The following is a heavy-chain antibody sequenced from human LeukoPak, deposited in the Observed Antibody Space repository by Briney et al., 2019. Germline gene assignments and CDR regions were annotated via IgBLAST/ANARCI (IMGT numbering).Heavy chain of an antibody. Sequence: NPGGSLRLSCAASGFTFSDYYMSWIRQAPGKGLEWVSYISSSSSYTNYAESVKGRFTISRDNAKNSLYLQMNSLRDEDTAVYYCARIQVVGGNYYGIDVWGQGTTVTVSS. CDR1: GFTFSDYY. V-gene: IGHV3-11*03. CDR3: ARIQVVGGNYYGIDV. D-gene: IGHD2-8*02. J-gene: IGHJ6*02. CDR2: ISSSSSYT.